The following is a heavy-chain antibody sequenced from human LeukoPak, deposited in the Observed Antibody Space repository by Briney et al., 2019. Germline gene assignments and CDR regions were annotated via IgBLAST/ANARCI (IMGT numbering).Heavy chain of an antibody. CDR3: AKDTITRSSYPGWFDP. J-gene: IGHJ5*02. D-gene: IGHD3-16*02. Sequence: GGSLRLSCATSGFTFNDYWMSWVRQAPGKGLEWVSAISGSGGSTYYADSVKGRFTISRDNSKNTLYLRMNSLRAEDTAVYYCAKDTITRSSYPGWFDPWGQGTLVTVSS. CDR2: ISGSGGST. V-gene: IGHV3-23*01. CDR1: GFTFNDYW.